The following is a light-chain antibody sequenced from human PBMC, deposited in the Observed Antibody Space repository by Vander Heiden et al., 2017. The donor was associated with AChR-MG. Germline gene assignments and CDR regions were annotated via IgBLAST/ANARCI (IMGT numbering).Light chain of an antibody. Sequence: EIVLTQSPVTLSLSPGERATLSCRASQSVGSYLTWYQQKPGQAPRLLIYDASNRATGIPARFSGSGSGTDFTLTISSLEPEDFAVYYCQQRSDWPLTFGGRTKVEIK. V-gene: IGKV3-11*01. CDR3: QQRSDWPLT. J-gene: IGKJ4*02. CDR1: QSVGSY. CDR2: DAS.